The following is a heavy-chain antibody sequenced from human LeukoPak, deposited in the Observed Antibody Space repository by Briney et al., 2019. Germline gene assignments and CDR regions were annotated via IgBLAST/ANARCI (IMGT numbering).Heavy chain of an antibody. D-gene: IGHD3-16*02. V-gene: IGHV3-20*04. CDR1: GFTFDDYG. Sequence: PGGSLRLSCAASGFTFDDYGMSWVRQAPGKGLEWVSGINWNGGSTVYADSVKGRFTISRDNSKNTLYLQMNSLRAEDTAVYYCAKDAETDYVWGSYRRRSPYYFDYWGQGTLVTVSS. CDR2: INWNGGST. CDR3: AKDAETDYVWGSYRRRSPYYFDY. J-gene: IGHJ4*02.